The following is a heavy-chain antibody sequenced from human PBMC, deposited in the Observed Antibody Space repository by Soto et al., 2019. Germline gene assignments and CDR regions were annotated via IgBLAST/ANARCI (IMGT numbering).Heavy chain of an antibody. D-gene: IGHD1-7*01. CDR1: GFSRTSEGFG. V-gene: IGHV2-5*04. CDR3: IRAFDSNYD. Sequence: SCPTLVNPPQTLTVTCTISGFSRTSEGFGFGWIRQPPGKALEWLASIYWHEDVRKNPSLGNRVTITRDTAKRQVVLTLTNMDPVDTATYYCIRAFDSNYDWGQGILLTVS. CDR2: IYWHEDV. J-gene: IGHJ1*01.